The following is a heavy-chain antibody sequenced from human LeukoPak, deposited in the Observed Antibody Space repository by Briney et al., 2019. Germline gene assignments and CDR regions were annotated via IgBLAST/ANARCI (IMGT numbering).Heavy chain of an antibody. CDR1: GFTFSNYW. Sequence: PGGSLRLSCAASGFTFSNYWMYWVRHAPGKGLVWVSRITCDGSSKTYADSLKGRFTFSRDNAKNTLFLQMNSLTAEDTAVYCCARVRCSGSSCYAYSSYYMFVWGRGTTVTVSS. CDR3: ARVRCSGSSCYAYSSYYMFV. J-gene: IGHJ6*03. V-gene: IGHV3-74*01. D-gene: IGHD2-2*01. CDR2: ITCDGSSK.